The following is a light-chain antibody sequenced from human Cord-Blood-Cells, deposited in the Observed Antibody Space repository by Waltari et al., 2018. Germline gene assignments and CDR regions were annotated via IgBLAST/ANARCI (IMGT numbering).Light chain of an antibody. CDR2: DVS. Sequence: QSALTQPASVSGSPGQSITISCTGTSSDVGGYNYVSRYQQHPGKAPKRMIYDVSNRPSGVSNRFSGSKSGNTASLTISWLQAEDEADYYCSSYTSSSTYVVGTGTKVTVL. CDR3: SSYTSSSTYV. V-gene: IGLV2-14*01. J-gene: IGLJ1*01. CDR1: SSDVGGYNY.